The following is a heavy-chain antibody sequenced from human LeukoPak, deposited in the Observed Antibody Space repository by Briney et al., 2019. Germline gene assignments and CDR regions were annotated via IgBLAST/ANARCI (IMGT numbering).Heavy chain of an antibody. CDR1: GFTLSGYY. Sequence: GGSLRLSCAASGFTLSGYYMSWFRLAPGKGLEWVSYSSSSGSTIYYADSAKGRFAISRDNAKNSLYLQMNSLRAEDTAVYYCARRRDFIDYWGQGTLVTVSS. D-gene: IGHD3/OR15-3a*01. CDR3: ARRRDFIDY. J-gene: IGHJ4*02. V-gene: IGHV3-11*01. CDR2: SSSSGSTI.